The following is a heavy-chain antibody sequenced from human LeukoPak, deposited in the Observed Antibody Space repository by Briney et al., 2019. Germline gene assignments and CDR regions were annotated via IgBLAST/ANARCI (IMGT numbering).Heavy chain of an antibody. D-gene: IGHD3-22*01. CDR2: IIPIFGTT. CDR3: ANSPFRDSYDRSGYFSHRSYYFDY. V-gene: IGHV1-69*01. Sequence: SVKVSCKASGGTFSSYAISWVRQAPGQGLEWMGGIIPIFGTTNYAQKFQGRVTITADESTSTAYMELSSLRSEDTAVYYCANSPFRDSYDRSGYFSHRSYYFDYWGQGTLVTVSS. CDR1: GGTFSSYA. J-gene: IGHJ4*02.